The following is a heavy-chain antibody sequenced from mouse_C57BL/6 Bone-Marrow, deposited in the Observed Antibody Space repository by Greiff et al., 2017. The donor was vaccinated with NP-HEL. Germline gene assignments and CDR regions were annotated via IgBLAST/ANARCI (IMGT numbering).Heavy chain of an antibody. D-gene: IGHD1-1*01. CDR3: AKSYYGSSPLLYFDV. Sequence: QVQLQQSGPGLVQPSQSLSITCTVSGFSLTSYGVHWVRQSPGKGLEWLGVIWRGGSTDYNAAFMSRLSITKDNSKSQVFFKMNSLQADDTAIYYCAKSYYGSSPLLYFDVWGTGTTVTVSS. V-gene: IGHV2-5*01. CDR2: IWRGGST. J-gene: IGHJ1*03. CDR1: GFSLTSYG.